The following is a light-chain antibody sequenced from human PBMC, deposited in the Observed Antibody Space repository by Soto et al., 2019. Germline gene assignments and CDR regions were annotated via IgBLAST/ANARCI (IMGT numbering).Light chain of an antibody. CDR3: QQYGSSPLFT. Sequence: IVFTESPASLSLSPGARASLSCRASQSVSSYLAWYQKKPGQAPRLLIYDATNRATGIPARFSGSGSGTDFTLTISRLGPEDFAVYYCQQYGSSPLFTFGPGTKVDIK. V-gene: IGKV3-20*01. J-gene: IGKJ3*01. CDR1: QSVSSY. CDR2: DAT.